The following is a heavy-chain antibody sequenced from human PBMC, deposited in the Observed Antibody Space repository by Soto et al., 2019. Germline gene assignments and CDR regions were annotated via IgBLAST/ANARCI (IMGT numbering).Heavy chain of an antibody. CDR1: GFTFSNYW. CDR2: IKGDGSEK. J-gene: IGHJ6*02. D-gene: IGHD5-18*01. V-gene: IGHV3-7*01. CDR3: ARDLGRTAAGYYYYYAMDV. Sequence: GGSLRLSCAASGFTFSNYWMNGVRQVSGKGLEWVANIKGDGSEKYFVDSVKGRFTISRDNAKNSLYLQMNSLRAEDTATYYCARDLGRTAAGYYYYYAMDVWGQGTTVTVSS.